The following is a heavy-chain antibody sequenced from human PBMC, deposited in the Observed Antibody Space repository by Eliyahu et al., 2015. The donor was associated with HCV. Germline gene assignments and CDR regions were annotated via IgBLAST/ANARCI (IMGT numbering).Heavy chain of an antibody. Sequence: EVQLVQSGAEVKKPGESLKISXKGSGYSFTSXWXGXVPQXPGKGLEWMGIIYPGDSDTRYSPSFQGQVTISADKSISTAYLQWSSLKASDTAMYYCARTPRIAVAGDGENLHGGAFDIWGQGTMVTVSS. V-gene: IGHV5-51*01. CDR2: IYPGDSDT. CDR3: ARTPRIAVAGDGENLHGGAFDI. J-gene: IGHJ3*02. CDR1: GYSFTSXW. D-gene: IGHD6-19*01.